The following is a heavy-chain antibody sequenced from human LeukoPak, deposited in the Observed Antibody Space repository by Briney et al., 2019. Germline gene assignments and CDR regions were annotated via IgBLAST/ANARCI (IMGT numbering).Heavy chain of an antibody. V-gene: IGHV3-33*01. CDR2: IWYVGSNE. Sequence: PGGSLRLSCAASGFTIDDYSIHWVRQAPGKGLEWVAVIWYVGSNEDYADSVKGRFTMSRDKSKSSLYLQMNSLRAEDTAVFYCARVGPPYGMDVWGQGTTVTVSS. J-gene: IGHJ6*02. CDR3: ARVGPPYGMDV. CDR1: GFTIDDYS.